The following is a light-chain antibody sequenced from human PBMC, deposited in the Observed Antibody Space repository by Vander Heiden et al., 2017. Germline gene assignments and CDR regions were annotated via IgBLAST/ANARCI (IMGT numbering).Light chain of an antibody. Sequence: QSVLTQPPSVSEAPRQRVTISCSGSSSNIGNNAVNWYQQLPGKAPKLLIYYDDLLPSGVSDRFSGSKSGTSASLAISGLQSEDEADYYGAAWDDSLNGQVVFGGGTKLNV. CDR3: AAWDDSLNGQVV. V-gene: IGLV1-36*01. J-gene: IGLJ2*01. CDR2: YDD. CDR1: SSNIGNNA.